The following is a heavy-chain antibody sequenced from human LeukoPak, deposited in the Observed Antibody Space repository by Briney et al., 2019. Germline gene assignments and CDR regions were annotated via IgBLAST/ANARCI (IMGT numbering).Heavy chain of an antibody. Sequence: SETLSLTCTVSGGSISSSSAYWGWIRQPPGKGLEWIGSIYYSKNTYYNPSLKSRVTISADTSKNQCSLTLGSVSATDTAVYYCVSPRGFSYGYFDYWGQGTLVTVSS. CDR1: GGSISSSSAY. V-gene: IGHV4-39*01. J-gene: IGHJ4*02. CDR2: IYYSKNT. CDR3: VSPRGFSYGYFDY. D-gene: IGHD5-18*01.